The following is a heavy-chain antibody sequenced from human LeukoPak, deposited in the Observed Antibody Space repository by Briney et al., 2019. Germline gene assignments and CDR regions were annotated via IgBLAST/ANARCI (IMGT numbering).Heavy chain of an antibody. J-gene: IGHJ5*02. CDR3: GRAPLYSSSSPWFDP. V-gene: IGHV1-18*01. Sequence: GASVKVSCKASGYTFTSYGISWVRQAPGQGLEWMGWISAYNGNTNYAQKLQDRVTMTTDTSTSTAYMELRSLRSDDTAVYYCGRAPLYSSSSPWFDPWGQGTLVTVSS. D-gene: IGHD6-6*01. CDR2: ISAYNGNT. CDR1: GYTFTSYG.